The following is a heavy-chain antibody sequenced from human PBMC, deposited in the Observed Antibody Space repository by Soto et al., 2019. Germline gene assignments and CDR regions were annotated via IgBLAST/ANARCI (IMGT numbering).Heavy chain of an antibody. V-gene: IGHV3-53*01. CDR3: AKVVAARPVDAFDI. D-gene: IGHD6-6*01. CDR2: IFSDGVT. Sequence: EVQLVESGGGLIQPGGSLRLSCAASGFTVSDNYMNWVRQAPGKGLEWVSVIFSDGVTYYADSVKGRFTISRDNSKNTLYLQMNSLRAEDTAVYYCAKVVAARPVDAFDIWGQGTMVTVSS. CDR1: GFTVSDNY. J-gene: IGHJ3*02.